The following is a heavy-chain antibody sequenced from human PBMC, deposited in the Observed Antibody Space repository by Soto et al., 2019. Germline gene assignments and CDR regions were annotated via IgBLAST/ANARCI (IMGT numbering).Heavy chain of an antibody. CDR2: INAGNGNT. Sequence: GASVKVSCKASGYTFTSYAMHWGRQAPGQRLEWMGWINAGNGNTKYSQKFQGRVTITRDTSASTAYMELSSLRSEDTAVYYCARWGVVTASGFDYWGQGTLVTVSS. J-gene: IGHJ4*02. D-gene: IGHD2-21*02. V-gene: IGHV1-3*01. CDR1: GYTFTSYA. CDR3: ARWGVVTASGFDY.